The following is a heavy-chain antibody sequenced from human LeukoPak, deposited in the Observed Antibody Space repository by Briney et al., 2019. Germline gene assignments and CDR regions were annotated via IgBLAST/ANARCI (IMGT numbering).Heavy chain of an antibody. CDR2: IYGDGTT. J-gene: IGHJ5*02. D-gene: IGHD3-10*01. CDR3: ARDRAGAQSWVALDP. Sequence: GGSLRLSGAASGFTVSNDYMAWVRQAPGRGLEWVSLIYGDGTTFYTDSVKGRFTISRDNFKNTLYLQMSSLRPEDTALYYCARDRAGAQSWVALDPWGQGTLVTVSS. CDR1: GFTVSNDY. V-gene: IGHV3-66*02.